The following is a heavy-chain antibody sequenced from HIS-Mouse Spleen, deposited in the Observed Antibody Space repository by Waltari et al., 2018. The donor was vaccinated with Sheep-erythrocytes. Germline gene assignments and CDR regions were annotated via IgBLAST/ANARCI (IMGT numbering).Heavy chain of an antibody. V-gene: IGHV4-30-4*01. CDR3: ARAPYYYDSSGYYYFDY. Sequence: QVQLQESGPGLVKPSQTLSLTCTVSGGSISSGDYYWSWIRQPPGKGLEWIGYIYYSGGTYDNPSLTSRVTIAVDTSKNQCSLKLSAVTAADTAVYYCARAPYYYDSSGYYYFDYWGQGTLVTVSS. CDR1: GGSISSGDYY. D-gene: IGHD3-22*01. CDR2: IYYSGGT. J-gene: IGHJ4*02.